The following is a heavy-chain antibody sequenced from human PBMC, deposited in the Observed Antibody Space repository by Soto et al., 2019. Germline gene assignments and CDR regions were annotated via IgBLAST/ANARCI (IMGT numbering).Heavy chain of an antibody. Sequence: SETLSLTCTVSGGSISSSSYYWGWIRQPPGKGLEWIGSIYYSGYTYYNPSLKSRVTISVDTSKNQFSLKLSSVTAADTAVYYCARHAMEQLGIVIWFDPWGQGTLVTVSS. J-gene: IGHJ5*02. D-gene: IGHD6-6*01. CDR1: GGSISSSSYY. CDR3: ARHAMEQLGIVIWFDP. V-gene: IGHV4-39*01. CDR2: IYYSGYT.